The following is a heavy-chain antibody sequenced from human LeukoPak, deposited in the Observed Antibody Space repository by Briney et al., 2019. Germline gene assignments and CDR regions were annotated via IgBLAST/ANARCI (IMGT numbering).Heavy chain of an antibody. CDR3: ARGPFAPGIAAAVAAFDI. J-gene: IGHJ3*02. Sequence: SETLSLTCAVYGGSFSGYYWSWIRQPPGKGLEWIGEINHSGSTNYNPSLKSRVTISVDTSKNQFSLKLSSVTAADTAVYYCARGPFAPGIAAAVAAFDIWGQGTMVTVSS. CDR2: INHSGST. D-gene: IGHD6-13*01. V-gene: IGHV4-34*01. CDR1: GGSFSGYY.